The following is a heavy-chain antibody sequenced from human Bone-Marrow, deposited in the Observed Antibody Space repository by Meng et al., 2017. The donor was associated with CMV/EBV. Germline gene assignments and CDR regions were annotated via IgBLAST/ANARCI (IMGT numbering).Heavy chain of an antibody. Sequence: GGSLRLSCAASGFTFSDYYMSWIRQAPGKGLEWVSYISSSSSTIYYADSVKGRFTISRDNAKNSLYLQMNSLRAEDTAVYYCARDDSSSSLYYYYYGMDVWGQGTTVTFSS. J-gene: IGHJ6*02. CDR1: GFTFSDYY. V-gene: IGHV3-11*01. D-gene: IGHD6-6*01. CDR3: ARDDSSSSLYYYYYGMDV. CDR2: ISSSSSTI.